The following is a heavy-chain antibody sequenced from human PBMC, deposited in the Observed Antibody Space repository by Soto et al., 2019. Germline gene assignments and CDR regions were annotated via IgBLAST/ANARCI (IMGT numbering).Heavy chain of an antibody. D-gene: IGHD3-16*01. Sequence: PLSLTCATLSCSLTRSGSYWHWIRQHPGRGLEWIGYVYFTGKTYYSPALESRITISVDTSKNQFSLNLKSVTAADTAVYYCARDLYSHGQGLIAWGQGTRVT. CDR2: VYFTGKT. J-gene: IGHJ5*02. CDR1: SCSLTRSGSY. V-gene: IGHV4-31*11. CDR3: ARDLYSHGQGLIA.